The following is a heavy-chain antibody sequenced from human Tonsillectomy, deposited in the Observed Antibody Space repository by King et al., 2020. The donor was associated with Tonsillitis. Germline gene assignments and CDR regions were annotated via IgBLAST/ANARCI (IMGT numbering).Heavy chain of an antibody. V-gene: IGHV4-4*07. CDR1: GCSISSYY. D-gene: IGHD2-15*01. CDR2: IYTSGIT. J-gene: IGHJ4*02. Sequence: VQLQESGPGLVKPSDTLSLTCTVSGCSISSYYWSWIRQPAGKGLEGIGRIYTSGITNYNPSLKSRVTMSVDTSKNQFSLKLSSVTAADTAEYYCAREDCSGGSCYPFDYWGQGTLVTVSS. CDR3: AREDCSGGSCYPFDY.